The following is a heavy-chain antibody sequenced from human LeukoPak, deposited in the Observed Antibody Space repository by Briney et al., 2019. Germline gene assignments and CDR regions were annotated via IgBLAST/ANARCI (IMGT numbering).Heavy chain of an antibody. Sequence: SQTLSLTCTVSGDSISSGSYYWSWIRQPAGKGLEWIGRIYTSGSTNYNPSLKSRVSISVDTSKNQFSLKLSSVTAADTAVYYCARGFRDENWFDPWGQGTLVTVSS. CDR3: ARGFRDENWFDP. J-gene: IGHJ5*02. D-gene: IGHD3-10*01. CDR2: IYTSGST. V-gene: IGHV4-61*02. CDR1: GDSISSGSYY.